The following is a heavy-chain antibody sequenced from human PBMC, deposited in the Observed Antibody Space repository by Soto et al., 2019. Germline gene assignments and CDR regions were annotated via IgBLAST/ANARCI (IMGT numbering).Heavy chain of an antibody. CDR1: GFTFSSYA. CDR3: AKLEARIAAAGPFDY. V-gene: IGHV3-23*01. J-gene: IGHJ4*02. D-gene: IGHD6-13*01. CDR2: ISGSGGST. Sequence: GGSLRLSCAASGFTFSSYAMSWVRQAPGKGLEWVSAISGSGGSTYYADSVKGRFTISRDNSKNTLYLQMNSLRAEDAAVYYCAKLEARIAAAGPFDYLGQGTLVTVSS.